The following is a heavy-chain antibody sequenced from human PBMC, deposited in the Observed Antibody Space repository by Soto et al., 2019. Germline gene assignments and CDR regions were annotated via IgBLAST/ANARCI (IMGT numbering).Heavy chain of an antibody. D-gene: IGHD3-22*01. CDR1: GFSVNDNY. V-gene: IGHV3-53*01. CDR2: IFTRGTA. CDR3: TKLWGYYFES. Sequence: GGSLRLSCTASGFSVNDNYMAWVRQAPGKSPEWVAVIFTRGTAHYADSVTGRFTFSRDNSKRTLNLQLNNLRAEDTAVYYCTKLWGYYFESWGQGTLVTVSS. J-gene: IGHJ4*02.